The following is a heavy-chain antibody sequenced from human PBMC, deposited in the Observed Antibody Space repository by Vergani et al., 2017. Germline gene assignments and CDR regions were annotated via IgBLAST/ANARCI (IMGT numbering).Heavy chain of an antibody. CDR3: ARDLYRSGWYRDYYYGMDV. D-gene: IGHD6-19*01. J-gene: IGHJ6*02. V-gene: IGHV3-33*08. CDR1: GFTFSSYA. Sequence: VQLLESGGGLVQPGGSLRLSCAASGFTFSSYAMSWVRQAPGKGLEWVAVIWYDGSNKYYADSVKGRFTISRDNSKNTLYLQMNSLRAEDTAVYYCARDLYRSGWYRDYYYGMDVWGQGTTVTVSS. CDR2: IWYDGSNK.